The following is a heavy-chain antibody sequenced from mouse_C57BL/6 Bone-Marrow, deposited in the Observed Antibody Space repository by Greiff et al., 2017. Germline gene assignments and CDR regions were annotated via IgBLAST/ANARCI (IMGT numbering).Heavy chain of an antibody. V-gene: IGHV1-4*01. CDR2: INPSSGYT. D-gene: IGHD2-3*01. J-gene: IGHJ3*01. Sequence: VQLVESGAELARPGASVKMSCKASGYTFTSYTMHWVKQRPGQGLEWIGYINPSSGYTKYNQKFKDKATLTADKSSSTAYMQLSSLTSEDSAVYYCARGPGYYTDLFAYWGQGTLVTVSA. CDR1: GYTFTSYT. CDR3: ARGPGYYTDLFAY.